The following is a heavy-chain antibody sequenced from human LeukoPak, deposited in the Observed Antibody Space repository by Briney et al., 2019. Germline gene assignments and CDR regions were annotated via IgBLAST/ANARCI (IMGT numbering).Heavy chain of an antibody. V-gene: IGHV3-15*01. J-gene: IGHJ4*02. CDR3: TTDFGYSYGSPDY. CDR1: GFTFSNAW. Sequence: GGSLRLSCAASGFTFSNAWMSWVRQAPGKGLEWVGRIKSKTDGGTTDYAAPVKGRFTISRDDSKNTLYLQMNSLKTEDTAVYYCTTDFGYSYGSPDYWGQGTLVTVSS. D-gene: IGHD5-18*01. CDR2: IKSKTDGGTT.